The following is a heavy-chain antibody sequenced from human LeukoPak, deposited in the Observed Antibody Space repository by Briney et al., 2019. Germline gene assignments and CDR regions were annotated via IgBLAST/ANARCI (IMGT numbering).Heavy chain of an antibody. J-gene: IGHJ5*02. CDR3: ASMSRLQLRNNWFDP. Sequence: PSETLSLTCTVSGGSISSSSYYWGWIRQPPGKGLEWIGSIYYSGSTYYNPSLKSRVTISVDTSKNHFSLKLSSVTAADTAVYYCASMSRLQLRNNWFDPWGQGTLVTVSS. CDR2: IYYSGST. D-gene: IGHD1-1*01. CDR1: GGSISSSSYY. V-gene: IGHV4-39*07.